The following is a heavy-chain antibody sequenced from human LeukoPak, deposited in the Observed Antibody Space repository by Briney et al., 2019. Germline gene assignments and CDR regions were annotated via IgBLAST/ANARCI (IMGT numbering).Heavy chain of an antibody. CDR2: INPNSGGT. D-gene: IGHD2-2*02. V-gene: IGHV1-2*02. CDR3: ARVSYKSCSSTSCYTLDY. Sequence: GASVKVSCKASGYTFTGYYMHWVRQAPGQGLEWMGWINPNSGGTNYAQKFQGRVTMTRDTSISIAYMELSRLRSDDTAVYYCARVSYKSCSSTSCYTLDYWGQGTLVTVSS. J-gene: IGHJ4*02. CDR1: GYTFTGYY.